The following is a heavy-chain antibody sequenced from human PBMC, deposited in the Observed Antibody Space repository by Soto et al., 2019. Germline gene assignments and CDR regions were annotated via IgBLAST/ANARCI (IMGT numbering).Heavy chain of an antibody. CDR1: GGSFSGYY. J-gene: IGHJ5*02. V-gene: IGHV4-34*01. Sequence: SETLSLTCAVYGGSFSGYYWSWIRQPPGKGLEWIGEINHSGSTNYNPSLKSRVTISVDTSKNQFSLKLSSVTAADTAVYYCARKMPTMIVVVIHNWFDPWGQGTLVTVSS. CDR3: ARKMPTMIVVVIHNWFDP. D-gene: IGHD3-22*01. CDR2: INHSGST.